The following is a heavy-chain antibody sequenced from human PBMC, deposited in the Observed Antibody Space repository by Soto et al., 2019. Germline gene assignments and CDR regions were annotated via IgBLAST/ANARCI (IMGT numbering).Heavy chain of an antibody. V-gene: IGHV2-5*01. J-gene: IGHJ4*02. Sequence: QITLKESGPTLVKPTQTLTLTCNFSGFSLSTGGVGVAWVRQPPGKALEWLTLIYWNGETRTSPSLENRLTVTKDASKNQVALTMTNMDPVDTAKYYCALLPPFADYNLDYWGQGIRVTVSS. CDR1: GFSLSTGGVG. CDR3: ALLPPFADYNLDY. CDR2: IYWNGET. D-gene: IGHD1-20*01.